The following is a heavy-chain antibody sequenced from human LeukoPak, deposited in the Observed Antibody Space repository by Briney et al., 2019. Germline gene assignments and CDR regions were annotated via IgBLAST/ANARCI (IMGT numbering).Heavy chain of an antibody. J-gene: IGHJ5*02. Sequence: ASVKVSCKASGGTFSSYAISWVRQAPGQGLEWMGGIIPIFGTANYAQKFQGRVTITADKSTSTAYMELSSLRSEDTAVYYCARFTNYYDSSGYGGDWFDPWGQGTLVTVSS. D-gene: IGHD3-22*01. CDR3: ARFTNYYDSSGYGGDWFDP. V-gene: IGHV1-69*06. CDR2: IIPIFGTA. CDR1: GGTFSSYA.